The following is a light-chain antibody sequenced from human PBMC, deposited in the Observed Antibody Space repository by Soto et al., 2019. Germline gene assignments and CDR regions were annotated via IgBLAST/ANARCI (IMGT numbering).Light chain of an antibody. CDR3: QNYNSAPWT. J-gene: IGKJ1*01. CDR1: QGITDY. CDR2: AAS. Sequence: DIQMTQSPSSLSASVGDRVTITCRASQGITDYLAWYQQKPGQVPNLLIYAASTLQSGVPSRFSGSGSGTDFTLTITGLQPEDVATYYCQNYNSAPWTFGQGTKVEIQ. V-gene: IGKV1-27*01.